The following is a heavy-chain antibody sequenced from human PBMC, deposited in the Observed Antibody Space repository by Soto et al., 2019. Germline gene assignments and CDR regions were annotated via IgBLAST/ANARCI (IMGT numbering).Heavy chain of an antibody. CDR1: GGSFTSTNYF. D-gene: IGHD3-22*01. V-gene: IGHV4-39*01. Sequence: ETLSLTCTVSGGSFTSTNYFWGWIRQPPGKGLEWIGYMYYNGNTFYSPSLKSRVTMSVGTSKRQFSLDLSSVTAADTAMYYCARLQIYDSRAAPTPIFHPWGLGAMVTVSS. CDR2: MYYNGNT. J-gene: IGHJ1*01. CDR3: ARLQIYDSRAAPTPIFHP.